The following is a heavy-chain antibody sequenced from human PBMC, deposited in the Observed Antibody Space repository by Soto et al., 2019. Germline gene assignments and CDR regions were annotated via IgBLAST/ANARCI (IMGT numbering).Heavy chain of an antibody. J-gene: IGHJ6*03. V-gene: IGHV3-23*01. CDR2: ITGSTGTT. CDR3: AKDTSSSPYYMDV. CDR1: GFTFSNFP. Sequence: EVQVLESGGGSVQPGGSLSLSCAASGFTFSNFPLSWAGHAPGKGREWVSEITGSTGTTYYADSVKGRFIISRDNSKNTVHLQMNSLRAEDTAVYYCAKDTSSSPYYMDVWGKGTTVTVSS. D-gene: IGHD2-2*01.